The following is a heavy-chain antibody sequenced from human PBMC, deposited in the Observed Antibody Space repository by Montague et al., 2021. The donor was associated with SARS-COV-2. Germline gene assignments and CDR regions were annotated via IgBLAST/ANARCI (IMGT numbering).Heavy chain of an antibody. CDR1: GGSFTGYY. CDR3: ARAQVTIFGVLIMLPAAGAVDV. V-gene: IGHV4-34*01. CDR2: INHSGSS. D-gene: IGHD3-3*01. J-gene: IGHJ3*01. Sequence: SETLSLTCAVYGGSFTGYYWTWIRQPPGKGLEWIGEINHSGSSNYNPSLVSRVTMSVDTSKNQFSLRLNSVNAADTAVYYCARAQVTIFGVLIMLPAAGAVDVWGQGTTGTVSS.